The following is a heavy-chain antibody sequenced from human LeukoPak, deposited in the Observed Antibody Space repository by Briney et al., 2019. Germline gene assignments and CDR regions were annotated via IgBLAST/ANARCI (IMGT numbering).Heavy chain of an antibody. D-gene: IGHD2-2*02. CDR3: ARDVGYCSSTSCSTGGY. CDR2: IYTSGST. J-gene: IGHJ4*02. CDR1: GGSISSGSYY. V-gene: IGHV4-61*02. Sequence: PSETLSLTCTVSGGSISSGSYYWSWIRQPAGKGLEWIGRIYTSGSTNYNPSLKSRVTISVDTSKNQFSLKLSSVTAADTAVYYCARDVGYCSSTSCSTGGYWGQGTLVTVSS.